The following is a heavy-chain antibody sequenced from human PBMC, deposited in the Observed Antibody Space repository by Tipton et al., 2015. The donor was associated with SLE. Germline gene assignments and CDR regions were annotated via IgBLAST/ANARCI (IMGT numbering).Heavy chain of an antibody. V-gene: IGHV4-34*01. CDR3: ASADEWLPFDI. Sequence: TLSLTCAVYGGSFSGYYWSWIRQPPGKGLEWIGEINHSGSTNYNPSLKSRVTISVDTSKNQFSLKLSSVTAADTAVYYCASADEWLPFDIWGQGTMVTVSS. J-gene: IGHJ3*02. CDR1: GGSFSGYY. CDR2: INHSGST. D-gene: IGHD3-3*01.